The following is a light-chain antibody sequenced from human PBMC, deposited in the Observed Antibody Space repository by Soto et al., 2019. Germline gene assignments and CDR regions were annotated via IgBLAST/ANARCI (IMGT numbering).Light chain of an antibody. CDR3: QSYDSSLSGYV. J-gene: IGLJ1*01. CDR1: SSNIGAGYE. Sequence: QSVLTQPPSVSEAAGQRVTISCTGGSSNIGAGYEAHWYQQVPGTAPKLLIYENNNRPSGVPDRFSGSKSGTSASLAITGLQAEDEAQYYCQSYDSSLSGYVFGTGTKLTV. CDR2: ENN. V-gene: IGLV1-40*01.